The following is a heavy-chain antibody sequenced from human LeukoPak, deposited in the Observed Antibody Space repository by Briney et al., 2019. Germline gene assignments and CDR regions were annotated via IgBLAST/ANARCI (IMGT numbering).Heavy chain of an antibody. CDR2: IFYSGST. Sequence: PSETLSLTCTVSGGSISSYYWSWIRQPPGKGLDWIGYIFYSGSTNYNPSLKSRVTISVDTSKNQFSLKLSSVTAADTAVYYCARDRPEDGLFDIWGQGTMVTVSS. CDR3: ARDRPEDGLFDI. V-gene: IGHV4-59*01. CDR1: GGSISSYY. D-gene: IGHD3/OR15-3a*01. J-gene: IGHJ3*02.